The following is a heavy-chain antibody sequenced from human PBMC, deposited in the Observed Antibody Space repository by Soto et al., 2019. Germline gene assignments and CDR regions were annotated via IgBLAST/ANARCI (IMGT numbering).Heavy chain of an antibody. Sequence: SVKVSCKASGGTFSSYAISWVRQAPGQGLEWMGGIIPIFGTANYAQKFQGRVTITADESTSTAYMELSSLRSEDTAVYYCARAPNKIEQWLAPGVPTTGWFDPWGQGTLVTVSS. D-gene: IGHD6-19*01. CDR2: IIPIFGTA. CDR3: ARAPNKIEQWLAPGVPTTGWFDP. V-gene: IGHV1-69*13. CDR1: GGTFSSYA. J-gene: IGHJ5*02.